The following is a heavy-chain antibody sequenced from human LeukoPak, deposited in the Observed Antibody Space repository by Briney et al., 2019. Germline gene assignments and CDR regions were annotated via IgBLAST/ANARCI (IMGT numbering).Heavy chain of an antibody. CDR3: ARGERRTQKIDP. V-gene: IGHV1-8*01. Sequence: ASVKVSCKASGYTFTSYDINWVRQATGQGLEWMGWMNPNSGNTGYAQKFQGRVTMTRNTSISTAYMELSSLRSEDTAVYYCARGERRTQKIDPWGQGTLVTVCS. J-gene: IGHJ5*02. CDR1: GYTFTSYD. D-gene: IGHD1-1*01. CDR2: MNPNSGNT.